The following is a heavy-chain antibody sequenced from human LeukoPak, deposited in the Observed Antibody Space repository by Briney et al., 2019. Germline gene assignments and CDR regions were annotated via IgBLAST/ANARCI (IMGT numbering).Heavy chain of an antibody. D-gene: IGHD1-26*01. CDR1: GFTFSTYG. V-gene: IGHV3-30*18. J-gene: IGHJ4*02. CDR3: AKGWDTKSTSRSPFDY. CDR2: ISHDGSNK. Sequence: GGSLRLSCAASGFTFSTYGMHWVRQAPGKGLEWVAVISHDGSNKYYADSVKGRFTISRDNSKNTPSLQMNSLRAEDTAVYYCAKGWDTKSTSRSPFDYWGQGTLVTVSS.